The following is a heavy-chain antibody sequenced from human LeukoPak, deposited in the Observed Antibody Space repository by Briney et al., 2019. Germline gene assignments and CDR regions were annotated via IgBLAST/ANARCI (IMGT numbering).Heavy chain of an antibody. CDR3: AKRDCSSTSCPLHGMDV. CDR1: GFTFSNYA. J-gene: IGHJ6*02. D-gene: IGHD2-2*01. CDR2: ISGSGGST. Sequence: GGSLRLSCAASGFTFSNYAMNWVRQAPGKGLECVSVISGSGGSTYYADSVKGRFTISRDNSKNTLYLQMNSLRAEDTAVYYCAKRDCSSTSCPLHGMDVWGQGTTVTVSS. V-gene: IGHV3-23*01.